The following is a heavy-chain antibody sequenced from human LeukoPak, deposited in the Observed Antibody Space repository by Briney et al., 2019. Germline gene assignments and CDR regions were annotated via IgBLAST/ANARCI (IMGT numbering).Heavy chain of an antibody. CDR1: GFTFSSYA. D-gene: IGHD1-26*01. CDR2: IGGSGGST. J-gene: IGHJ4*02. Sequence: GGSLRLSCAASGFTFSSYAMSWVRQAPGKGLEWVSAIGGSGGSTYYADSVKGRFTISRDNSKNTLYLQVNSLRAEDTAVYYCAKDRWARSGDLFDYWGQGTLVTVSS. V-gene: IGHV3-23*01. CDR3: AKDRWARSGDLFDY.